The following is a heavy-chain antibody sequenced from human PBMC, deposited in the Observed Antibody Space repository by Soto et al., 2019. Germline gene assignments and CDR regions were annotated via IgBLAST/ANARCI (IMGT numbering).Heavy chain of an antibody. D-gene: IGHD4-17*01. V-gene: IGHV3-21*01. J-gene: IGHJ3*02. CDR1: GFTFSSYS. Sequence: EVQLVESGGGLVKPGGSLRLSCAASGFTFSSYSMNWVRQAPGKGLEWVSSISSSSSYIYYADSVKGRFTISRDNAKNSLYLQMNSLRAEDTAVYYCARELGTTVVQDAFDIWGQGTMVTVSS. CDR3: ARELGTTVVQDAFDI. CDR2: ISSSSSYI.